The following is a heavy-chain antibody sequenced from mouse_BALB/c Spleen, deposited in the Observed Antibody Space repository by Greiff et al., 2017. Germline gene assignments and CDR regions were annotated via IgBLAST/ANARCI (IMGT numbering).Heavy chain of an antibody. J-gene: IGHJ3*01. CDR3: ARHEGGYYTWFAY. CDR1: GFAFSSYD. CDR2: ISSGGGST. V-gene: IGHV5-12-1*01. Sequence: EVKVVESGGGLVKPGGSLKLSCAASGFAFSSYDMSWVRQTPEKRLEWVAYISSGGGSTYYPDTVKGRFTISRDNAKNTLYLQMSSLKSEDTAMYYCARHEGGYYTWFAYWGQGTLVTVSA. D-gene: IGHD2-3*01.